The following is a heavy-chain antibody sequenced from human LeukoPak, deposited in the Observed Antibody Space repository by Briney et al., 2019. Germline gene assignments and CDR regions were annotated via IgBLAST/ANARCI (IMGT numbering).Heavy chain of an antibody. J-gene: IGHJ4*02. CDR1: GGTFSSYA. CDR2: IIPIFGTA. V-gene: IGHV1-69*13. Sequence: SVKVSCKASGGTFSSYAISWVRQAPGQGLEWMGGIIPIFGTANYAQKFQGRVTITADESTSTAYMELCSLRSEDTAVYYCAREGVAATGLDYWGQGTLVTVSS. CDR3: AREGVAATGLDY. D-gene: IGHD6-13*01.